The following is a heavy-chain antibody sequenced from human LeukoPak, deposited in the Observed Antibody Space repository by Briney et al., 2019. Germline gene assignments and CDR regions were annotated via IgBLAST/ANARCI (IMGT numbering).Heavy chain of an antibody. CDR1: GFTFSDYY. Sequence: PGGSLRLSCAASGFTFSDYYMSWIRQAPGKGLEWLAYISNSGDTRKYADSVTGRFTISRDNAKNSLYLQMDSLRAEDTAIYYCARPQTSSSSTASLGYWGQGTLVTVSS. V-gene: IGHV3-11*01. CDR3: ARPQTSSSSTASLGY. J-gene: IGHJ4*02. CDR2: ISNSGDTR. D-gene: IGHD6-6*01.